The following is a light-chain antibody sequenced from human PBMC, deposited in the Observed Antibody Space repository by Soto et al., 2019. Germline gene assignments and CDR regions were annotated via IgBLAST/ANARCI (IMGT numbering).Light chain of an antibody. CDR3: QQYHNWPIT. J-gene: IGKJ5*01. Sequence: IVMTQSPATMSVSPWERATTFCRASQSVSSNLAWHQQKPGQAPRILMYDASTRATGTPARFSGSGSGTEFTLTISSLQSEDFAVYYCQQYHNWPITFGQGTRLEI. CDR1: QSVSSN. CDR2: DAS. V-gene: IGKV3-15*01.